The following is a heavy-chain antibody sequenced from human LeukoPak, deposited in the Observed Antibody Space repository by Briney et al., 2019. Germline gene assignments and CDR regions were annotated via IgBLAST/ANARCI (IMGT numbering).Heavy chain of an antibody. Sequence: QPGGSLRLSCAASGSASGFTSNTYGMSWVRRAPGKGLEWVSGISGSTGNTYYADSVKGRFTISRDTSKNTLYLQMNSLRAEDTAVYYCARDWQLELRDASDYWGQGTLVTVSS. CDR1: GFTSNTYG. J-gene: IGHJ4*02. D-gene: IGHD1-7*01. CDR3: ARDWQLELRDASDY. V-gene: IGHV3-23*01. CDR2: ISGSTGNT.